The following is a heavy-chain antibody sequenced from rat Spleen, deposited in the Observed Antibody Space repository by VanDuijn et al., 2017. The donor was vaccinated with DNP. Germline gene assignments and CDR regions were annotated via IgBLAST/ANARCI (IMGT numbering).Heavy chain of an antibody. D-gene: IGHD5-1*01. J-gene: IGHJ2*01. V-gene: IGHV5-46*01. CDR3: TREWTGTGYFDY. CDR1: EFTFSSFS. CDR2: ISSRDEPT. Sequence: EVQLVESGGGLVQPGGSMRLSCAASEFTFSSFSMAWVRQAPAKVLEWVATISSRDEPTYYQDSVKGRFTISRHNAKNTLTLLMSSLRSDDTATYYCTREWTGTGYFDYWGQGVMVTVSS.